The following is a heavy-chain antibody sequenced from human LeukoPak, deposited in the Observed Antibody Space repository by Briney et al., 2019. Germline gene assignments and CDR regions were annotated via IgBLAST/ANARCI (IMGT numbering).Heavy chain of an antibody. CDR3: ARAGITIFGVVDY. CDR2: IHHSGST. J-gene: IGHJ4*02. CDR1: GYSISSGYY. V-gene: IGHV4-38-2*02. D-gene: IGHD3-3*01. Sequence: SETLSLTCTVSGYSISSGYYWGWIRQPPGKGLEWIGSIHHSGSTNYNPSLKSRVTISLDTSKNQFSLKLSSVTAADTAVYYCARAGITIFGVVDYWGQGTLVTVSS.